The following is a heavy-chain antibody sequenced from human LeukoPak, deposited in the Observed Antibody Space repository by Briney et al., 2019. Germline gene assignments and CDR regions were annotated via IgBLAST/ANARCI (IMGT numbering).Heavy chain of an antibody. V-gene: IGHV4-39*02. Sequence: PSETLSLTCTVSGASISSSNYYWAWIRQPPGKGLEWIGSIYYTGITYKNPSLKSRITISVDTSRNEFSLKLSSVTAADTAVYYCARDEMEHYGSYYEYWGQGTLVTVSS. CDR2: IYYTGIT. CDR3: ARDEMEHYGSYYEY. J-gene: IGHJ4*02. D-gene: IGHD1/OR15-1a*01. CDR1: GASISSSNYY.